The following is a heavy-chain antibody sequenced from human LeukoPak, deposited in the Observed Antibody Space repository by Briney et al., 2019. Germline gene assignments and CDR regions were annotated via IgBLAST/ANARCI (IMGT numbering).Heavy chain of an antibody. CDR1: SASIKNSSLY. D-gene: IGHD3-10*01. V-gene: IGHV4-39*01. J-gene: IGHJ4*02. CDR3: ARQVRGVISPDY. CDR2: ISDTGST. Sequence: PSETLSLTCTVSSASIKNSSLYWGWIRQPPGKGLEWIGTISDTGSTMYNPSLKSRLTISVDTSKSQFSLKLSSVTAADTAVYYCARQVRGVISPDYWGRGTLVTVSS.